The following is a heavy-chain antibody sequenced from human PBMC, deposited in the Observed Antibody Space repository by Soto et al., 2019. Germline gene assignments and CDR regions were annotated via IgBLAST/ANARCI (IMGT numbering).Heavy chain of an antibody. CDR3: ARVQEGDSDYFDY. J-gene: IGHJ4*02. V-gene: IGHV1-2*04. CDR2: INPNSGGT. CDR1: GYTFTGYY. D-gene: IGHD2-21*02. Sequence: ASVKVSCKASGYTFTGYYMHWVRQAPGQGLEWMGWINPNSGGTNYAQKFQGWVTMTRDTSISTAYMELSRLRSDDTAVYYCARVQEGDSDYFDYWGQGTLVTVSS.